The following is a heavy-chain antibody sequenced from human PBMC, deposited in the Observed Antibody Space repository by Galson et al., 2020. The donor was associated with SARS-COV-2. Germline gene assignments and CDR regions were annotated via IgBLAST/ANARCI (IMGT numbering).Heavy chain of an antibody. CDR1: RFTFSASA. Sequence: GGSLRLSCAASRFTFSASAMHWVRQAPGKGLEWVAVISYDGRHKYHSDSVKGRFTISRDNSKNTLYLQMNSLRSEDTAVYYCATDIVGLTSADVDPWGQGTLVTVSS. CDR2: ISYDGRHK. V-gene: IGHV3-30*04. J-gene: IGHJ5*02. CDR3: ATDIVGLTSADVDP. D-gene: IGHD1-1*01.